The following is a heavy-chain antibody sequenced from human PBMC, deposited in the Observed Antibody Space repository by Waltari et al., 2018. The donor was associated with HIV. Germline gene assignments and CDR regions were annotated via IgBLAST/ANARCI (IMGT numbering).Heavy chain of an antibody. V-gene: IGHV4-34*01. CDR3: ARLEVGRGDY. CDR2: NNHSGRT. J-gene: IGHJ4*02. Sequence: QVQLQQWGAGLLKPSETLSLTCAVYGGSLSGYYWSWIRQPPGKGREWIGENNHSGRTTYNPSLKSRVAISLDTSKNQFSLKLRSVTAADTAMYYSARLEVGRGDYWGQGTLVTVSS. CDR1: GGSLSGYY. D-gene: IGHD1-26*01.